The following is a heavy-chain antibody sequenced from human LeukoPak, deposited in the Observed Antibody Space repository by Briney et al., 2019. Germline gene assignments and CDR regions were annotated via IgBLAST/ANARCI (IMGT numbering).Heavy chain of an antibody. D-gene: IGHD3-22*01. CDR3: AKRGVVIRVILVGFHKEAYYFDS. CDR1: GITLSNYG. J-gene: IGHJ4*02. Sequence: GGSLRLSCAVSGITLSNYGMSWVRQAPGKGLEWVAGIGDSGGKTNYADSVKGRFTISRDNPKNTLYLQMNSLRAEDTAVYFCAKRGVVIRVILVGFHKEAYYFDSWGQGALVTVSS. CDR2: IGDSGGKT. V-gene: IGHV3-23*01.